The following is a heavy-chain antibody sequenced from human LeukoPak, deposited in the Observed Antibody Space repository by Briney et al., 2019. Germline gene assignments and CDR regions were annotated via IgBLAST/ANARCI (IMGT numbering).Heavy chain of an antibody. Sequence: PGGSLRLSCAASGFTFSSYAMSWVRQAPGKGLEWVSAISGSGGSTFYADSVKGRFTIPRDNSKNTLYLQMNSLRAEDTAVYYCAKDYDFWSGSMGFDYWGQGTLVTVSS. V-gene: IGHV3-23*01. D-gene: IGHD3-3*01. CDR1: GFTFSSYA. CDR2: ISGSGGST. CDR3: AKDYDFWSGSMGFDY. J-gene: IGHJ4*02.